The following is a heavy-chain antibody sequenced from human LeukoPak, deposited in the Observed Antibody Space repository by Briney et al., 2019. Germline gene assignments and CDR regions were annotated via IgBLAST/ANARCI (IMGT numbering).Heavy chain of an antibody. Sequence: PGGSLRLSCEASGFAFSDHWMHWVRQVPGKGLVWVSRSYNDGISRSYADSVTGRFTISRDNAMNTLYLQMNSLRAEDTAVYYCAKVTMIVIDYWGQGTLVTVSS. J-gene: IGHJ4*02. CDR1: GFAFSDHW. V-gene: IGHV3-74*01. CDR2: SYNDGISR. CDR3: AKVTMIVIDY. D-gene: IGHD3-22*01.